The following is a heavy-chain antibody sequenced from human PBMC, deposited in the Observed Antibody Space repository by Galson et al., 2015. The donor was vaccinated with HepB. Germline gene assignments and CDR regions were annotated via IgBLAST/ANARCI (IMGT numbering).Heavy chain of an antibody. J-gene: IGHJ4*02. Sequence: SLRLSCAASGFTFSSYGMHWVRQAPGKGLEWVAVIWYDGSDKYYADSVKGRFTISRDNSKTTLYLQMNSLRAEDTAVYYCAKDRGEQWMVYSFESWGQGILVSVSS. CDR3: AKDRGEQWMVYSFES. D-gene: IGHD6-19*01. CDR2: IWYDGSDK. CDR1: GFTFSSYG. V-gene: IGHV3-33*06.